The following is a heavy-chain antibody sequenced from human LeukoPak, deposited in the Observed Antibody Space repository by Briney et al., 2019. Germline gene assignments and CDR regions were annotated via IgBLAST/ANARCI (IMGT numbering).Heavy chain of an antibody. J-gene: IGHJ4*02. CDR1: GYTFTSYG. D-gene: IGHD3-3*01. V-gene: IGHV1-18*01. Sequence: ASVKVSCKASGYTFTSYGISWVRRAPGQGLEWMGWISAYNGNTNYAQKLQGRVTITRNTSISTAYMELSSLRSEDTAVYYCARGFYDLGDYWGQGTLVTVSS. CDR3: ARGFYDLGDY. CDR2: ISAYNGNT.